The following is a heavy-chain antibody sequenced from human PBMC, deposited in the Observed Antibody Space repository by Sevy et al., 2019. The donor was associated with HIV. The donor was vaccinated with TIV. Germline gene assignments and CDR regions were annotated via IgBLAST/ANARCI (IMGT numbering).Heavy chain of an antibody. D-gene: IGHD3-3*01. CDR3: ARVLRDNTIFGPGFDY. J-gene: IGHJ4*02. Sequence: SETLSLTCTVSGGSISSYYWSWIRQPPGKGLEWIGYINYSGSTNYNPSLKSGVTISVDTSKNQFSLKLSSVTDADTAVYYCARVLRDNTIFGPGFDYWGQGTLVTVSS. CDR1: GGSISSYY. V-gene: IGHV4-59*01. CDR2: INYSGST.